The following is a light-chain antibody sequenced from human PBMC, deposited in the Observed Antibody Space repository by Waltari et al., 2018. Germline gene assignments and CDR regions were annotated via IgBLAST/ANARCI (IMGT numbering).Light chain of an antibody. Sequence: DIQVTQSPSIVSASVGDRVTITCRASQNISLYLAWYQQKPGNAPKLQIYRTSRLYGGVPDRFSGSGSGTDFTLTISSLQAEDVAVYYCQQYLSAPFTFGQGTRLEIK. J-gene: IGKJ5*01. V-gene: IGKV1-5*03. CDR3: QQYLSAPFT. CDR1: QNISLY. CDR2: RTS.